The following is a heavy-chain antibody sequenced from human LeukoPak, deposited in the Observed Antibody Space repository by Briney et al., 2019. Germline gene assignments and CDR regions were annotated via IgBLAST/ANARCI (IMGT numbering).Heavy chain of an antibody. CDR3: ARVVVRGVYYMDV. CDR1: GYTFTTYH. V-gene: IGHV1-46*01. D-gene: IGHD3-10*01. CDR2: INPSSGGT. J-gene: IGHJ6*03. Sequence: ASVKVSCKASGYTFTTYHIHWVRQAPGQGLEWMGIINPSSGGTTYAPKFQGRVTMTRDTSTSTLYMELSSLRSEDTAVYYCARVVVRGVYYMDVWGKGTTVTVSS.